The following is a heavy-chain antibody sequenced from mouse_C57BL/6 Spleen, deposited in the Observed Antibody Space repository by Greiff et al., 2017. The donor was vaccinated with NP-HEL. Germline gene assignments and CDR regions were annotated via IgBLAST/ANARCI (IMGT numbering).Heavy chain of an antibody. D-gene: IGHD2-4*01. CDR3: ALGNYDYDDAMDY. Sequence: EVQLQQSGPELVKPGASVKLSCKASGYTFTDYNMHWVKQSHGKSLEWIGYINPNNGGTSYNQKFKGKATLTVNKSSSTAYMELRSLTSEDSAVYYCALGNYDYDDAMDYWGQGTSVTVSS. CDR2: INPNNGGT. V-gene: IGHV1-22*01. CDR1: GYTFTDYN. J-gene: IGHJ4*01.